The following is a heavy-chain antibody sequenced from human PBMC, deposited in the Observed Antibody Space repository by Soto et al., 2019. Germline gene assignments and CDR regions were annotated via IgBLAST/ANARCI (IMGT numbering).Heavy chain of an antibody. CDR3: AREQYYYGSRSYPYYYYGMDV. CDR1: GFTFRDYY. CDR2: ISSSGSTI. V-gene: IGHV3-11*01. D-gene: IGHD3-10*01. Sequence: QVQLVESGGGLVKPGGSLRLSCAASGFTFRDYYMSWIRQAPGKGLEWVSYISSSGSTIYYADSVKGRFTISRDNAKKSLYLQMNSLRAEDTAVYYCAREQYYYGSRSYPYYYYGMDVWGQGTTVTVSS. J-gene: IGHJ6*02.